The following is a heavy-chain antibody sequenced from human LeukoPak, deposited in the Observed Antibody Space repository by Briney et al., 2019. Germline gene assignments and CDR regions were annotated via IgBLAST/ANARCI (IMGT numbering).Heavy chain of an antibody. J-gene: IGHJ4*02. V-gene: IGHV3-7*01. CDR3: EGGAGY. CDR2: IKKDGSDK. Sequence: PGGSLRLSCAASGFSFSSYSMNWVRQAPGKGLEWEANIKKDGSDKYYVDSVKGRFTISRDNARNSLYLQMNSLRVEDTAVYYCEGGAGYWGQGTPVTVSS. D-gene: IGHD4/OR15-4a*01. CDR1: GFSFSSYS.